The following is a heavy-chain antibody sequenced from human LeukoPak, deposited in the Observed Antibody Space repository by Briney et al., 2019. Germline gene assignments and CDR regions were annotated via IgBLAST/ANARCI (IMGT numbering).Heavy chain of an antibody. CDR3: ASPTSPLWFGELSGYYMDV. J-gene: IGHJ6*03. Sequence: SETLSLTCTVSGGSLSSSSYYWGWLRQPPGRGLEWFGRIYTSGSTNYNPSLKSRVTMSVDTSKNQFSLKLSSVTAADTAVYYCASPTSPLWFGELSGYYMDVWGKGTTVTISS. V-gene: IGHV4-39*01. CDR1: GGSLSSSSYY. CDR2: IYTSGST. D-gene: IGHD3-10*01.